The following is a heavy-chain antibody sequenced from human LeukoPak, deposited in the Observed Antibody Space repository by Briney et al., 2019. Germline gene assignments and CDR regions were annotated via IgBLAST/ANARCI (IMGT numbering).Heavy chain of an antibody. CDR2: INPDGNER. J-gene: IGHJ6*02. CDR1: GFSFSSYY. D-gene: IGHD6-19*01. V-gene: IGHV3-7*03. CDR3: TRDLAAVPGPRMDV. Sequence: GGSLRFSCAASGFSFSSYYMSWVRQAPGKGLEWVALINPDGNERYYVDSVKGRFTISRDNARNSLYLQMGSLRDDDTAMYFCTRDLAAVPGPRMDVWGQGTTVTVSS.